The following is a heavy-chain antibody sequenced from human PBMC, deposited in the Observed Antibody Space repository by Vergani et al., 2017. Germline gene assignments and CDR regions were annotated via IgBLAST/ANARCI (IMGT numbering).Heavy chain of an antibody. V-gene: IGHV1-69*18. Sequence: QVQLVQSGAEVKKPGSSVKVSCKASGGTFSSNSISWVRQAPGQGLEWMGRIIPIFGTTSYAQKFQGRVTILADESTSTAYMELSSLRSEDTAVYYYARSSGYYSYYFDFWGQGTLVTVSS. J-gene: IGHJ4*02. CDR1: GGTFSSNS. D-gene: IGHD3-22*01. CDR3: ARSSGYYSYYFDF. CDR2: IIPIFGTT.